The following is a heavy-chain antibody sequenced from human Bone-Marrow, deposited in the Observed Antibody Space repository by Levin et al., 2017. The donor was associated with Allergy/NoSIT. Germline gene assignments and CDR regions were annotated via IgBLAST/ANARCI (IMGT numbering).Heavy chain of an antibody. D-gene: IGHD2-15*01. CDR1: GFTFSSYG. CDR2: IWYDGSNK. Sequence: GESLKISCAASGFTFSSYGMHWVRQAPGKGLEWVAVIWYDGSNKYYADSVKGRFTISRDNSKNTLYLQMNSLRAEDTAVYYCARDPLSYCSGGSCYPEEDYWGQGTLVTVSS. CDR3: ARDPLSYCSGGSCYPEEDY. J-gene: IGHJ4*02. V-gene: IGHV3-33*01.